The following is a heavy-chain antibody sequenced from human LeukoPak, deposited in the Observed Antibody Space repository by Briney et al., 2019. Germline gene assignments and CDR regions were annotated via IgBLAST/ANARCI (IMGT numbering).Heavy chain of an antibody. CDR1: GFTFSSYW. J-gene: IGHJ4*02. V-gene: IGHV3-7*01. CDR2: IKQDGSEK. Sequence: TGGSLRLSCAASGFTFSSYWMSWVRQAPGKGLEWVANIKQDGSEKYYVDSVKGRFTISRDNAENSLYLQMNSLRAEDTAVYYCARGYYYGSGIFDYWGQGTLVTVSS. CDR3: ARGYYYGSGIFDY. D-gene: IGHD3-10*01.